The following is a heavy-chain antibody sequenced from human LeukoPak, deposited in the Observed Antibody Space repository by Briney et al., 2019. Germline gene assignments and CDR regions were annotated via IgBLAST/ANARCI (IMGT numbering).Heavy chain of an antibody. CDR2: ISSGGSTI. J-gene: IGHJ4*02. CDR1: GFTFSSFE. D-gene: IGHD3-10*01. V-gene: IGHV3-48*03. CDR3: ARGNTNFYGSENYHTSDS. Sequence: GGSLRLSCVASGFTFSSFEMKWVRQAPGKGLEWVSYISSGGSTIYYADSVKGRFTISRDNAKNSLHLQMNSLRGEDTAVYDCARGNTNFYGSENYHTSDSWGQGTLVTVSS.